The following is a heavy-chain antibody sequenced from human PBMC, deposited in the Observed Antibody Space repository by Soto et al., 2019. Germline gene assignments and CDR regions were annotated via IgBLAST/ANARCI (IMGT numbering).Heavy chain of an antibody. CDR1: GYTFTSYG. CDR2: ISAYNGNT. V-gene: IGHV1-18*01. J-gene: IGHJ5*02. CDR3: ARVVVVPAAMRSGWLVP. D-gene: IGHD2-2*01. Sequence: QVQLVQSGAEVKKPGASVKVSCKASGYTFTSYGISWVRQAPGQGLEWMGWISAYNGNTNYAQKLQGRVTMTTATFTSRDYRELCGPRSDGTAVDYYARVVVVPAAMRSGWLVPWCQETLVTVSS.